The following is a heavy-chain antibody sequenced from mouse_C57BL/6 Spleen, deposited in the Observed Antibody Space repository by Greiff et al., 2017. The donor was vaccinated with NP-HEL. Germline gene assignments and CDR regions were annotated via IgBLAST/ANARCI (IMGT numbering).Heavy chain of an antibody. J-gene: IGHJ4*01. Sequence: QVQLQQSGAELAKPGASVKLSCQASGYTFNRFWMHWVKQRPGQGLEWIGYINPSSGYTKYNQKFKDKATLTADKSSSTAYMQLSSLTYEDSAVYYCARILRYAMDYWGQGTSVTVSS. CDR2: INPSSGYT. CDR1: GYTFNRFW. V-gene: IGHV1-7*01. CDR3: ARILRYAMDY.